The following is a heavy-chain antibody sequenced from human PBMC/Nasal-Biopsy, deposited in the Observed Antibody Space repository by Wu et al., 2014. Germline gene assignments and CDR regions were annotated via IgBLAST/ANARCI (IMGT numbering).Heavy chain of an antibody. CDR2: INSDGSST. CDR1: GFTFSNHG. D-gene: IGHD1-26*01. V-gene: IGHV3-74*01. CDR3: ASSARQWEQDERIEY. J-gene: IGHJ4*02. Sequence: LRLSCAVSGFTFSNHGMHWVRQVPGKGLEWVSRINSDGSSTIYADSVKGRFTISRDNTKDTLHLQMNSLRVDDTAVYYCASSARQWEQDERIEYWGPGNPGHRLL.